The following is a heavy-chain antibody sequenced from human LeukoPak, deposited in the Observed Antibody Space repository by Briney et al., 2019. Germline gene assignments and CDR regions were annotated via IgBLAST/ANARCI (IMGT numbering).Heavy chain of an antibody. Sequence: KPSETLSLTCAVYGGSFSGYYWSWIRQPPGKGLEWIGEINHSGSTNYNPSLKSRVTISVDTSKNQFSLKLSSVTAADTAVYYCARVLGYGSGSYYSTGLGWFDPWGQGTLVTVSS. J-gene: IGHJ5*02. D-gene: IGHD3-10*01. CDR2: INHSGST. CDR3: ARVLGYGSGSYYSTGLGWFDP. CDR1: GGSFSGYY. V-gene: IGHV4-34*01.